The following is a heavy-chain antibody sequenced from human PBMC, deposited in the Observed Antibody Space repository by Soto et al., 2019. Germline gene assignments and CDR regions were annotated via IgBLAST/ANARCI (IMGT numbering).Heavy chain of an antibody. CDR2: ISYDGSNK. CDR1: GFTFSSYG. CDR3: AKTDSSGWVFDY. V-gene: IGHV3-30*18. Sequence: QVQLVESGRGVVQPGRSLRLSCAASGFTFSSYGMHWVRQAPGKGLEWVAVISYDGSNKYYADSVKGRFTISRDNSKNTLYLQMNSLRAEDTAVYYCAKTDSSGWVFDYWGQGTLVTVSS. J-gene: IGHJ4*02. D-gene: IGHD6-19*01.